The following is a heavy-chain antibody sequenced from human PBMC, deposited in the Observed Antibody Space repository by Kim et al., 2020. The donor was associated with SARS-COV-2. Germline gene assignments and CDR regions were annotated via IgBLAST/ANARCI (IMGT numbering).Heavy chain of an antibody. CDR2: IYPGDSDT. CDR1: GYSFTSYW. J-gene: IGHJ5*02. CDR3: ARQDLMVETYYYAMNGGRLRWFDP. Sequence: GESLKISCKGSGYSFTSYWIGWVRQMPGKGLEWMGIIYPGDSDTRYSPSFQGQVTISADKSISTAYLQWSSLKASDTAMYYCARQDLMVETYYYAMNGGRLRWFDPWGQGTLVTVSS. V-gene: IGHV5-51*01. D-gene: IGHD3-10*01.